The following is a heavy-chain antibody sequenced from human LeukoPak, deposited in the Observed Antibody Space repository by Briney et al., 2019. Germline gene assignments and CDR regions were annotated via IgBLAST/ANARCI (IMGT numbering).Heavy chain of an antibody. CDR1: GSTFSSYV. CDR3: IVFGDSNH. CDR2: IHTSGDT. Sequence: GGSLRLSCAASGSTFSSYVMHWVRQAPGKGLEWVSAIHTSGDTCYADSVKGRFTISRDTSKNTLYLQINSLRVEDTAVYYCIVFGDSNHWGQGTLVTVSS. V-gene: IGHV3-53*01. J-gene: IGHJ5*02. D-gene: IGHD4-17*01.